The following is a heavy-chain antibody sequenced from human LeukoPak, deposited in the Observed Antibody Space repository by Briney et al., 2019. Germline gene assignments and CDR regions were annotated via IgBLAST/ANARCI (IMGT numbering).Heavy chain of an antibody. CDR2: ISGSGGSS. CDR1: GFTFSSHA. Sequence: GGSLRLSCAASGFTFSSHAMRWVRQAPGKGLEWVSAISGSGGSSYYADSVKGRVTISRDNSKKTLYLQMNSLRADDTAVYYCAKAYCSSTSCYAQGYYGMDVWGQGTTVTVSS. V-gene: IGHV3-23*01. D-gene: IGHD2-2*01. J-gene: IGHJ6*02. CDR3: AKAYCSSTSCYAQGYYGMDV.